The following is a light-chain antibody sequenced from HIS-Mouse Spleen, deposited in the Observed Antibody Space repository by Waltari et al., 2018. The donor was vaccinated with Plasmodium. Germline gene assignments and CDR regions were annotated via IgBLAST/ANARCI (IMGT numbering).Light chain of an antibody. Sequence: EIVMTQSPATLSVSPGERATLSCRASQSVSSNLAWYQQKPGQAPRLLIYGASTRATGMPARFRGSGSGKEFTLTISSLQSEDFAVYYCQQYNNWSFTFGPGTKVDIK. V-gene: IGKV3-15*01. J-gene: IGKJ3*01. CDR3: QQYNNWSFT. CDR1: QSVSSN. CDR2: GAS.